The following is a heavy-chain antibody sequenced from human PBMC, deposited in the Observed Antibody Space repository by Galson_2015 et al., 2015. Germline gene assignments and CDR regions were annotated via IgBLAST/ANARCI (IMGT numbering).Heavy chain of an antibody. CDR3: SRDLPRRRDAFDI. Sequence: SLRLSCAASGFTFSSNYMNWVRQAPGKGLEWVSVINSGGSTYYADYLKRRLTISRDKSKNTLYLQMNSLRAEDKAVYYCSRDLPRRRDAFDIWGQGTMVTVSS. CDR2: INSGGST. V-gene: IGHV3-53*01. CDR1: GFTFSSNY. J-gene: IGHJ3*02.